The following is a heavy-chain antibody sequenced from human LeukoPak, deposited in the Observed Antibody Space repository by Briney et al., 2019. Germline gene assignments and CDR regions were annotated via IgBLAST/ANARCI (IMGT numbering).Heavy chain of an antibody. CDR1: GGSISSYD. D-gene: IGHD2-21*02. J-gene: IGHJ6*03. V-gene: IGHV4-4*07. CDR2: IYTRGST. CDR3: TTYCGGDCPYYYYMDV. Sequence: SETLSLTCTVSGGSISSYDWSWFRQPAGKRLEWIGRIYTRGSTNYNPSLKSRVIMSVDTSKNQFSLKLSSVTAADTAVYYCTTYCGGDCPYYYYMDVWGKGTTVTVSS.